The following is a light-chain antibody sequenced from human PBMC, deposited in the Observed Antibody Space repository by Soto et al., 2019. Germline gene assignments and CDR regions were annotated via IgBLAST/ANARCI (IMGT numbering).Light chain of an antibody. CDR2: EVS. V-gene: IGLV2-14*01. Sequence: QSVLTQPTSVSGSPGQSITISCTGTSSDVGDYKYVSWYQQHPGKAPNLIIYEVSNRPSGISNRFSGSKSGNTASLTISGLQAEDEADYYCNSCTDTTSLIFGGGTKLTVL. CDR3: NSCTDTTSLI. J-gene: IGLJ2*01. CDR1: SSDVGDYKY.